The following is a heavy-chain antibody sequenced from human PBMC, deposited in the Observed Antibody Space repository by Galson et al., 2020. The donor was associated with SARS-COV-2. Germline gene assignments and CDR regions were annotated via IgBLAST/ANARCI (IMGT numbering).Heavy chain of an antibody. V-gene: IGHV2-5*02. D-gene: IGHD3-16*01. CDR1: GSSLSTSGVG. CDR3: AHFSRHGLRGAVQH. Sequence: KMSGPTLVKPTQTLTLTCTFSGSSLSTSGVGVGWIRQPPGQAVAWPAHIYWVDDKRYSPSLKSRLTITKDTSKNQVVLTMTNMDPVDTATYYCAHFSRHGLRGAVQHWGQGALVTVSS. CDR2: IYWVDDK. J-gene: IGHJ1*01.